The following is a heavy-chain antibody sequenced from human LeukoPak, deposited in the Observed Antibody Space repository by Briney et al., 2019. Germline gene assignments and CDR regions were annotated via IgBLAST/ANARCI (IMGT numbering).Heavy chain of an antibody. D-gene: IGHD5-18*01. CDR1: GGSISSSSYY. CDR2: IYYSGST. J-gene: IGHJ4*02. Sequence: PSETLSLTCTVSGGSISSSSYYWSWIRQPPGKGLEWIGYIYYSGSTNYNPSLKSRVTISVDTSKNQFSLKLSSVTAADTAVYYCASSGYSYGRFDYWGQGTLVTVSS. V-gene: IGHV4-61*01. CDR3: ASSGYSYGRFDY.